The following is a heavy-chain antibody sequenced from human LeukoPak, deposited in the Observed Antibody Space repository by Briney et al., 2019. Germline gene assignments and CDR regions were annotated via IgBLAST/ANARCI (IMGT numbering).Heavy chain of an antibody. CDR3: ARQRRSSGWPNDY. V-gene: IGHV5-51*01. CDR1: GYIFTSYC. J-gene: IGHJ4*02. Sequence: GESLKISCKGSGYIFTSYCIGWVRQMPGKGLEWMGIIYPDDSDTRYSPSFQGQVTITADKSISTAYLQWGSLKASDNAMYYCARQRRSSGWPNDYWGQGTLVTVSS. D-gene: IGHD6-19*01. CDR2: IYPDDSDT.